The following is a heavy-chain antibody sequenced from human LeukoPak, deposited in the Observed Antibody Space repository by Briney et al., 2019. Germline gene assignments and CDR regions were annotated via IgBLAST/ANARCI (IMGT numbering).Heavy chain of an antibody. CDR2: LYTDGST. J-gene: IGHJ4*02. D-gene: IGHD1-1*01. CDR3: ARGGAHYWNPRY. Sequence: GGSLGLSCVASGFSVSSIYMSWVRRAPGKGLEWVSLLYTDGSTYYANSVEGRFTISRDDSKNTIYLHMNGLRAEDTAIYYCARGGAHYWNPRYWGQGTLVTVSS. CDR1: GFSVSSIY. V-gene: IGHV3-53*01.